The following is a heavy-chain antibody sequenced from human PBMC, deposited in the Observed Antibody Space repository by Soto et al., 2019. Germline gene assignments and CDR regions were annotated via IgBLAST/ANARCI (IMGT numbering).Heavy chain of an antibody. J-gene: IGHJ4*02. V-gene: IGHV4-34*01. CDR2: INHSGST. Sequence: QVQLQQWGAGLLKPSETLSLTCAVYGGSFSGYYWSWIRQPPGKGLEWIGEINHSGSTNYNPSLKSRVTISVDTSKNQCSLKLSSVTAADTAVYYCARGTYIVATIFRAHHFDYWGQGTLVTVSS. CDR3: ARGTYIVATIFRAHHFDY. D-gene: IGHD5-12*01. CDR1: GGSFSGYY.